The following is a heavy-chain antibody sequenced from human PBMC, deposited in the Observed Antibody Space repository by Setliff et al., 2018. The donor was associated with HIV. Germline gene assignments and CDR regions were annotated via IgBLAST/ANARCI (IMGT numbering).Heavy chain of an antibody. CDR3: ARDYCSSTTCEDYFDY. D-gene: IGHD2-2*01. Sequence: ASVKVSCKASGYIFTDYYMHWVRQAPGQGLEWMGWINPNSGDTNYAQKFQGRVTLTRDTSVTTAYMELSRLRSDDTAVYYCARDYCSSTTCEDYFDYWGQGTLVTVSS. CDR1: GYIFTDYY. CDR2: INPNSGDT. V-gene: IGHV1-2*02. J-gene: IGHJ4*02.